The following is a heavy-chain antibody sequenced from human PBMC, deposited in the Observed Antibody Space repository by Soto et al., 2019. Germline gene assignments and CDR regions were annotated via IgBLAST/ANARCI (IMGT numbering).Heavy chain of an antibody. J-gene: IGHJ4*02. CDR1: GFTLSNYA. D-gene: IGHD3-10*01. CDR2: ISDSGGST. CDR3: AKGLNYYGSGSSFDY. V-gene: IGHV3-23*01. Sequence: GGSLRLSCAASGFTLSNYAMTWVRQAPGKGLEWVSVISDSGGSTFHAESVKGRFTISRDNSKNTLFLQMNSLRADDTAVYYCAKGLNYYGSGSSFDYWGQGTLVTVSS.